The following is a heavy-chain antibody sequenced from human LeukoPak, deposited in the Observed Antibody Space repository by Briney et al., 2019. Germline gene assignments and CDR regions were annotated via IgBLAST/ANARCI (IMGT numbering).Heavy chain of an antibody. Sequence: PSETLSLTCTVSGGSISSGGYYWSWIRQHPGKGLEWIGYIYYSGSTYYNPSLKSRVTISVDTSKNQFSLKLSSVTAADTAVYYCARAEGIAAAGGEGLLDYWGQGTLVTVSS. V-gene: IGHV4-31*03. CDR1: GGSISSGGYY. CDR2: IYYSGST. J-gene: IGHJ4*02. D-gene: IGHD6-13*01. CDR3: ARAEGIAAAGGEGLLDY.